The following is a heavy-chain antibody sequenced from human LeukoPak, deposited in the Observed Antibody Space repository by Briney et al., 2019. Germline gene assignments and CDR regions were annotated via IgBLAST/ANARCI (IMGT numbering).Heavy chain of an antibody. V-gene: IGHV4-34*01. CDR3: ASLHYYGSGSYYNNDY. D-gene: IGHD3-10*01. J-gene: IGHJ4*02. CDR2: INHSGST. CDR1: GGSFSGYY. Sequence: SETLSLTCAVYGGSFSGYYWSWIRQPPGKGLEWIGEINHSGSTNYNPSLKSRVTISVDTSKNQFSLKLSSVTAADTAVYYCASLHYYGSGSYYNNDYWGQGTLVTVSS.